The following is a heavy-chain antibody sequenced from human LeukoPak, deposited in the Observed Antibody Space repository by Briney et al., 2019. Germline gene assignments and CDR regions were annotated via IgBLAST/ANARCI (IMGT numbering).Heavy chain of an antibody. Sequence: SETLSLTCTVSGGSISNYYWSWIRQPPGKRLEWIGYVSYSGSSSSNPSLESRVTVSVDMSKNQFSLRLSSVTASDTAVYYCARDLRITMVRGAEKGYYYGMDVWGQGTTVTVSS. J-gene: IGHJ6*02. CDR3: ARDLRITMVRGAEKGYYYGMDV. V-gene: IGHV4-59*12. CDR2: VSYSGSS. D-gene: IGHD3-10*01. CDR1: GGSISNYY.